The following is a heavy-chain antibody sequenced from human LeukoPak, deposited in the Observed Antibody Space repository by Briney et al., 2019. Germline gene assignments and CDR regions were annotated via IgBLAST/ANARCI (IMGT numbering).Heavy chain of an antibody. CDR2: VSYSGRT. V-gene: IGHV4-59*12. CDR1: GASISNYY. J-gene: IGHJ4*02. D-gene: IGHD3-22*01. CDR3: AREVVSMIEVGYFDS. Sequence: SETLSLTCTVSGASISNYYWSWIRQPPGKGLECIGYVSYSGRTNHNPSLKSRVTISADTSKNQFSLKLNSVSVADTAVYYCAREVVSMIEVGYFDSWGQGTLVTVSS.